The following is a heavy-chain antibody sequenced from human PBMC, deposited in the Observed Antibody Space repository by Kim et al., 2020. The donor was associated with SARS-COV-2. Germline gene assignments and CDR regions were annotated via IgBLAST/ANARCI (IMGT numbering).Heavy chain of an antibody. D-gene: IGHD3-10*01. CDR1: GGSISSGGYY. J-gene: IGHJ6*02. CDR3: AREGYYGSGSYYGMDV. V-gene: IGHV4-31*03. CDR2: IYYSGST. Sequence: SETLSLTCTVSGGSISSGGYYWSWIRQHPGKGLEWIGYIYYSGSTYYNPSLKSRVTISVDTSKNQFSLKLSSVTAADTAVYYCAREGYYGSGSYYGMDVWGQGTTVTVSS.